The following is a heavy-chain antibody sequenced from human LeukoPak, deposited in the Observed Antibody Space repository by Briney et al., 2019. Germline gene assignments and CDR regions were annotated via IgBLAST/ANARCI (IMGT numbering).Heavy chain of an antibody. CDR3: ARMEQLLLDNWFDP. CDR2: ISVYNSNT. Sequence: GASVKVSCKASGYTFTNYGISWVRQAPGQGLEWMGWISVYNSNTNYPQKLQGRVTMTTDTSTSTAYMELRSLRSDDTAVYYCARMEQLLLDNWFDPWGQGTLVTVSS. D-gene: IGHD2-15*01. V-gene: IGHV1-18*01. CDR1: GYTFTNYG. J-gene: IGHJ5*02.